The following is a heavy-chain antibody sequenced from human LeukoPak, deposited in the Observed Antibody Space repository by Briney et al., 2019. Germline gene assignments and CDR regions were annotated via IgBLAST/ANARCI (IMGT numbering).Heavy chain of an antibody. J-gene: IGHJ4*02. Sequence: GGSLRLSCASSGFSFSTSWMTWVRQSPGRGLEWVANIKEDGSEKYYADSVKGRFTISRDNDKNSLYLQMNSLRDEDTAVYYCASPLDYSSPRYWGQETLVTVSS. D-gene: IGHD6-19*01. CDR3: ASPLDYSSPRY. CDR2: IKEDGSEK. CDR1: GFSFSTSW. V-gene: IGHV3-7*02.